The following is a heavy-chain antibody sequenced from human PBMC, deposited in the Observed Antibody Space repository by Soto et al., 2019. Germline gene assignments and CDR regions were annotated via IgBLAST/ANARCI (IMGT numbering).Heavy chain of an antibody. CDR2: IYYSGST. CDR3: AVDSSDYYSFDY. D-gene: IGHD3-22*01. CDR1: GGSISSSSYY. V-gene: IGHV4-39*01. J-gene: IGHJ4*02. Sequence: QLQLQESGPGLVKPSETLSLTCTVSGGSISSSSYYWGWIRQPPGKGLECFVSIYYSGSTYYNPSLKSRVTISVDTSKNQFALKLSSVTAADTAVYYCAVDSSDYYSFDYWGQGTLVTVSS.